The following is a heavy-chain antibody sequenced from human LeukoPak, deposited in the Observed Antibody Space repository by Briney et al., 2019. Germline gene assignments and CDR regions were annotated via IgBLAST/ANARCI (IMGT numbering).Heavy chain of an antibody. J-gene: IGHJ4*02. V-gene: IGHV4-59*01. Sequence: SETLSLTCAVYGGSFSGYYWSWIRQPPGKGLEWIGYLHYSGSTNYNPSLKSRVTISVDTSKNQCSLKLSSVTAADTAVYYCAGGGSYYLGFDYWGQGTLVTVSS. CDR2: LHYSGST. CDR3: AGGGSYYLGFDY. D-gene: IGHD1-26*01. CDR1: GGSFSGYY.